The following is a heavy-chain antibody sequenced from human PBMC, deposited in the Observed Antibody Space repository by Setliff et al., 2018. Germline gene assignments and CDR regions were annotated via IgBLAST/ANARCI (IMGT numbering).Heavy chain of an antibody. J-gene: IGHJ5*01. CDR1: SGSINSYY. CDR3: AGRDYSGGDS. V-gene: IGHV4-4*08. D-gene: IGHD4-4*01. Sequence: PSETLSLTCTVSSGSINSYYWSWVRQSPGKGLELIGFVHFGGDTNYNPSLKSRVTISADTSNNSFSLNLFSVTAAETAVYYCAGRDYSGGDSWGHGTLVTVSS. CDR2: VHFGGDT.